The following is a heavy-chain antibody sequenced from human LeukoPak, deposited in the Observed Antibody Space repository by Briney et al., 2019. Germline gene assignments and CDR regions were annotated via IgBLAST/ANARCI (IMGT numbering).Heavy chain of an antibody. D-gene: IGHD5-18*01. CDR3: ARERDTAVIDY. V-gene: IGHV4-34*01. Sequence: PSETLSLTCAVYGGSFSGYYWSWIRQPPGKGLEWIGEINHSGSTSYNPSLKSRVTISVDTSKNQFSLKLSSVTAADTAVYYCARERDTAVIDYWGQGTLVTVSS. J-gene: IGHJ4*02. CDR1: GGSFSGYY. CDR2: INHSGST.